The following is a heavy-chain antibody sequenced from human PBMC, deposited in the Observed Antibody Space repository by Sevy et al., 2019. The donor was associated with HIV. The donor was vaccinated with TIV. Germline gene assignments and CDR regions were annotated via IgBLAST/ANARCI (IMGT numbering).Heavy chain of an antibody. J-gene: IGHJ4*02. CDR3: ARLGAAAGPPYFDY. CDR2: IYYSGST. CDR1: GGSISSSSYY. D-gene: IGHD6-13*01. Sequence: SETLSLTCTVSGGSISSSSYYWGWIRQPPGKGLEWIGSIYYSGSTYYNPSLKSRVTISVDTSKNQFSLKLSSVTAADTALYYCARLGAAAGPPYFDYWGQGTLVTVSS. V-gene: IGHV4-39*01.